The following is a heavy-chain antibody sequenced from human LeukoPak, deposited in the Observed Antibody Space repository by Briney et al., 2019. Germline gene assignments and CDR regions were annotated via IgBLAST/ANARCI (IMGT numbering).Heavy chain of an antibody. V-gene: IGHV3-30*18. J-gene: IGHJ4*02. D-gene: IGHD6-13*01. CDR2: ISYDGSNK. CDR3: AKDRRAAAGTFDY. Sequence: GSSLRLSCAASGFTFSSYGMHWVRQAPGKGLEWVAVISYDGSNKYYADSVKGRFTISRDNSKNTLYLQMNSLRAEDTAVYYCAKDRRAAAGTFDYWGQGTLVTVSS. CDR1: GFTFSSYG.